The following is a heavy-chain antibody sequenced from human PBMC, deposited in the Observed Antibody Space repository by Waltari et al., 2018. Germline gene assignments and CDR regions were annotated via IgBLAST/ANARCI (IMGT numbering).Heavy chain of an antibody. CDR1: GFTFSSYA. D-gene: IGHD2-2*02. J-gene: IGHJ4*02. Sequence: EVQLLESGGGLVHPGGSLRLSCAASGFTFSSYAMSWVRQGPGKGLGWVSAISGRGGTTYYADSVKGRFTISRDNSKNTLYLQMNSLRAEDTAVYYCAKSCSTSCYTCQLCYWGQGTLVTVSS. CDR3: AKSCSTSCYTCQLCY. V-gene: IGHV3-23*01. CDR2: ISGRGGTT.